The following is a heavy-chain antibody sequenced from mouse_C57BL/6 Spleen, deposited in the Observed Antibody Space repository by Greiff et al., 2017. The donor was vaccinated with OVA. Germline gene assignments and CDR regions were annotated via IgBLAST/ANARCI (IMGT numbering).Heavy chain of an antibody. J-gene: IGHJ2*01. Sequence: QVQLQQSGAELARPGASVKLSCKASGYTFTSYGISWVKQRTGQGLEWIGEIYPRSGNTYYNEKFKGKATLTADKSSSTAYMELRSLTSDDSAVYFCARALGEGYWGQGTTLTVSS. D-gene: IGHD4-1*01. V-gene: IGHV1-81*01. CDR1: GYTFTSYG. CDR3: ARALGEGY. CDR2: IYPRSGNT.